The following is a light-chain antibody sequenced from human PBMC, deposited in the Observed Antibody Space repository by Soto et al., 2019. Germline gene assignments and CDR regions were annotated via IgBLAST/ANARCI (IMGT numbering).Light chain of an antibody. CDR2: GAS. CDR1: QSVSNNY. Sequence: EIVLTQCPGTLALAPPERARLSCRASQSVSNNYLAWYQQKPGQAPRLLIYGASNRATGIPDRFSGSGSGTDFTLTISRLEPEDFAVYYCQQYGSSGTFGQGTKVDIK. J-gene: IGKJ1*01. V-gene: IGKV3-20*01. CDR3: QQYGSSGT.